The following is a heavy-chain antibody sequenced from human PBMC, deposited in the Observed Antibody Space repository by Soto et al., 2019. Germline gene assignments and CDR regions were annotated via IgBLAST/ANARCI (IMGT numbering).Heavy chain of an antibody. D-gene: IGHD6-13*01. CDR3: AREYSSSWYGNWFDT. Sequence: PSETLSLTCTVSGGSISSYYWSWIRQPPGKGLEWIGYIYYSGSTNYNPSLKSRVTISVDTSKNQFSLKLSSVTAADTAVYYCAREYSSSWYGNWFDTWGQGSLVTVSS. CDR1: GGSISSYY. J-gene: IGHJ5*02. CDR2: IYYSGST. V-gene: IGHV4-59*01.